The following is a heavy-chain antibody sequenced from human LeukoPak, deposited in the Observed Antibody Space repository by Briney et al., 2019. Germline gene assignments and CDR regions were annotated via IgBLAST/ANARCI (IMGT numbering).Heavy chain of an antibody. D-gene: IGHD3-22*01. V-gene: IGHV1-69*13. CDR2: IIPIFGKT. CDR3: ARDYDSSGPQKNFFDF. Sequence: ASVKVSCKASGVTFSSYGITWVRQAPGQGLEWMGGIIPIFGKTNYAQKFQGRVTITVDESTSTAYLEVNSLTSADTAMYYCARDYDSSGPQKNFFDFWGQGTLVTVSS. CDR1: GVTFSSYG. J-gene: IGHJ4*02.